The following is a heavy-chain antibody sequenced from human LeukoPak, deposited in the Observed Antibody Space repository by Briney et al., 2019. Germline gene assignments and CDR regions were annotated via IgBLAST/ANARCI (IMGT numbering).Heavy chain of an antibody. CDR1: GFTFSSYW. V-gene: IGHV3-7*01. Sequence: PGGSLRLSCAASGFTFSSYWMSWVRQAPGKGLEWVANIKQDGSEKYYVESVKGRFTISRDNAKNSLYLQMNSLRAEDTAVYYCARSSSWYWHYFDYWGQGTLVTVSS. J-gene: IGHJ4*02. CDR3: ARSSSWYWHYFDY. CDR2: IKQDGSEK. D-gene: IGHD6-13*01.